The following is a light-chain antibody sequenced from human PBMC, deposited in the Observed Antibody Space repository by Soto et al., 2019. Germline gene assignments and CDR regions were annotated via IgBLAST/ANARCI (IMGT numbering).Light chain of an antibody. CDR2: EVS. CDR3: CSYTTSTTFV. J-gene: IGLJ1*01. Sequence: QSALTQPPSVSGSPGQSVTISCTGTNSDIGSYNRVSWYQQPPGTAPKLMIYEVSNRPSGVPDRFSGSKSGNTASLTISGLRTEDEGDYYCCSYTTSTTFVFGTGTKVTVL. CDR1: NSDIGSYNR. V-gene: IGLV2-18*02.